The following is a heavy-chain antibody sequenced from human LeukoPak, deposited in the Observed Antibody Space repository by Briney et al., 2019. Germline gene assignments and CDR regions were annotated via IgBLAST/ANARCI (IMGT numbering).Heavy chain of an antibody. CDR3: ARFEVDSNSWYGFLDY. CDR1: GFPFSSYW. Sequence: PGGSLRLSCAASGFPFSSYWMAWVRQAPGQGLEWVALISYDGSKKYYADSVKGRFTISRDNSKNTLYLQVNSLRVEDTAVYYCARFEVDSNSWYGFLDYWGQGSLVTVSS. CDR2: ISYDGSKK. D-gene: IGHD6-13*01. J-gene: IGHJ4*02. V-gene: IGHV3-30-3*01.